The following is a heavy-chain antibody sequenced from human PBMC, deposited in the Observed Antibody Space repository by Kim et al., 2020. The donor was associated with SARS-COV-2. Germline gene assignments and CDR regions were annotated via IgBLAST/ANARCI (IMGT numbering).Heavy chain of an antibody. D-gene: IGHD1-20*01. CDR1: GGSFSGYY. V-gene: IGHV4-34*01. CDR3: ARESITGGVVDY. J-gene: IGHJ4*02. CDR2: INHSGST. Sequence: SETLSLTCAVYGGSFSGYYWSWIRQPPGKGLEWIGEINHSGSTNYNPSLKSRVTISVDTSKNQFSLKLSSVTAADTAVYYCARESITGGVVDYWGQGTLVTVSS.